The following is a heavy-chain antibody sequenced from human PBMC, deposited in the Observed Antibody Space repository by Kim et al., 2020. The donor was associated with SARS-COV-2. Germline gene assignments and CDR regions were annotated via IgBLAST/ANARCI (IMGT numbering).Heavy chain of an antibody. CDR1: GGSISSISYY. J-gene: IGHJ4*02. D-gene: IGHD3-10*01. Sequence: SETLSLTCTVSGGSISSISYYWAWIRQPPGKGLEGIGSIYYSGSTYYNPSLKSRVTVSVDTSRNQFSLKLTSVTAADTAVCDCARDLLDDGSGIDYWGQG. V-gene: IGHV4-39*07. CDR3: ARDLLDDGSGIDY. CDR2: IYYSGST.